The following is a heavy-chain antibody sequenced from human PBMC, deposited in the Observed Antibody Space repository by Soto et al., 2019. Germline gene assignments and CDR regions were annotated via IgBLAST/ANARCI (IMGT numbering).Heavy chain of an antibody. V-gene: IGHV3-30*18. CDR3: AKDSSSGGGFDP. Sequence: VQLVESGGGVVQPGWSLRLSCAASGFTFSSYGMHWVRQAPGKGLEWVAVISYDGSNKYYADSVKGRFTISRDNSKNTLYLQMNSLRAEDTAVYYCAKDSSSGGGFDPWGQGTLVTVSS. J-gene: IGHJ5*02. D-gene: IGHD6-19*01. CDR2: ISYDGSNK. CDR1: GFTFSSYG.